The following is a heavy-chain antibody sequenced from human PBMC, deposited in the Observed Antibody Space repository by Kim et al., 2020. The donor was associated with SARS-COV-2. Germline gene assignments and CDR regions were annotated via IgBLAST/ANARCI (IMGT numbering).Heavy chain of an antibody. D-gene: IGHD3-22*01. CDR2: ISGSGGST. CDR1: GFTFSSYA. Sequence: GGSLRLSCAASGFTFSSYAMSWVRQAPGKGLEWVSAISGSGGSTYYADSVKGRFTISRDNSKNTLYLQMNSLRAEDTAVYYCAKLTDYYDSSGYYTAKEAFDYWGQGTLVTVSS. CDR3: AKLTDYYDSSGYYTAKEAFDY. V-gene: IGHV3-23*01. J-gene: IGHJ4*02.